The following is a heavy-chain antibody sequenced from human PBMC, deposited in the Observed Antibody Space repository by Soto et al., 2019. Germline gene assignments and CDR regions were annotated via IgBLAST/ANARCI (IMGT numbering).Heavy chain of an antibody. J-gene: IGHJ6*02. CDR3: ARHPVSGSYAYYYGMAV. V-gene: IGHV1-69*12. CDR2: IIPIFGTA. D-gene: IGHD1-26*01. Sequence: QVQLVQSGAEVKKPGSSVKVSCKAYGGTFSSYAISWVRQAPGQGLEWMGGIIPIFGTANYAQKFQGRVTITADESTSTAYMELSSLRSEDTAVYYCARHPVSGSYAYYYGMAVWGQGTTVTVSS. CDR1: GGTFSSYA.